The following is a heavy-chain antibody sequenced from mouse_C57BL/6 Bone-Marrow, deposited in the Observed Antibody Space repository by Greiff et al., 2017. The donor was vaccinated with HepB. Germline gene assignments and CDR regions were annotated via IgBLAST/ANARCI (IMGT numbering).Heavy chain of an antibody. J-gene: IGHJ1*03. CDR3: ARDRGFITRYSYFDV. D-gene: IGHD1-1*01. Sequence: EVQLVESGGGLVKPGGSLKLSCAASGFTFSSYDMSWVRQTPEKRLEWVATISDGGSYTYYPDNVKGRFTISRDNAKNNLYLQMSHLKSEDTAMYYCARDRGFITRYSYFDVWGTGTTLTVSS. CDR1: GFTFSSYD. CDR2: ISDGGSYT. V-gene: IGHV5-4*01.